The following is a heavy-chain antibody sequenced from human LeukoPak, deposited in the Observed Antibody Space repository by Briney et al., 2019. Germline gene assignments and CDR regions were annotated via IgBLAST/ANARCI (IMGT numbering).Heavy chain of an antibody. CDR2: TSSDLNVK. D-gene: IGHD3-10*01. J-gene: IGHJ4*02. Sequence: GGSLRLSCVASGFPFSSYWMTWVRQAPGKGLEWVAVTSSDLNVKLYADSVKGRFTISRDNSRSTLYLQMNSLRPGDTAIYYCAREGYYGSGSPPSLYFDYWGQGTLVTVSS. CDR1: GFPFSSYW. CDR3: AREGYYGSGSPPSLYFDY. V-gene: IGHV3-30*03.